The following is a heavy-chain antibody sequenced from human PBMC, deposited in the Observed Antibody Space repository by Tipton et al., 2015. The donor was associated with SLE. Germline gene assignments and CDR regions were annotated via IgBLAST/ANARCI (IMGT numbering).Heavy chain of an antibody. Sequence: SLRLSCAASGFTFDDYAMHWVRQAPGKGLEWVSGISWNSGSIGYADSVKGRFTISRDNAKNSLFLQMTSLRAEDTAIYYCARDSQEGIFDYWGQGTRVTVSS. V-gene: IGHV3-9*01. CDR3: ARDSQEGIFDY. CDR2: ISWNSGSI. J-gene: IGHJ4*02. CDR1: GFTFDDYA.